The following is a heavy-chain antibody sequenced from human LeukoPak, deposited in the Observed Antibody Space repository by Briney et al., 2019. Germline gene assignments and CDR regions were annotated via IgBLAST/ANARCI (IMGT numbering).Heavy chain of an antibody. CDR1: GYTFTGYY. Sequence: ASVKVSCKASGYTFTGYYMHWVRQAPGQGLEWMGWINPNSGGTNYAQKFQGRVTMTRDTSISTAYMELSRLRSDDTAVYYCARGYCSSTSCYIWGYYYYYGMDVWGQGTTVTVSS. D-gene: IGHD2-2*02. CDR2: INPNSGGT. V-gene: IGHV1-2*02. CDR3: ARGYCSSTSCYIWGYYYYYGMDV. J-gene: IGHJ6*02.